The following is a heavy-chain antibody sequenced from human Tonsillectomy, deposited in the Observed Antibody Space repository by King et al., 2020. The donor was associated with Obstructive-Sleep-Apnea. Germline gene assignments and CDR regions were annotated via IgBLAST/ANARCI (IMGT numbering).Heavy chain of an antibody. CDR1: GCAISSSSYY. D-gene: IGHD5-18*01. CDR2: IYYICST. V-gene: IGHV4-39*07. J-gene: IGHJ3*02. Sequence: QLQESGPGLVKPSETLSLPCTVAGCAISSSSYYWGWIRQPPGKGLEWIERIYYICSTYYNPSLKMRVTISVDNSKNQFSLKLCSVTAPDTAVYYCASVRYSYGYLSAFDIWGQGTMVTVSS. CDR3: ASVRYSYGYLSAFDI.